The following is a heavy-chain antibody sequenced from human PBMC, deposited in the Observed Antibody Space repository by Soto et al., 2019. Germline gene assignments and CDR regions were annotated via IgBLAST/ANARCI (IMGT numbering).Heavy chain of an antibody. D-gene: IGHD6-13*01. CDR2: ISSSSNYI. CDR3: ARGLRTAAGVFDY. Sequence: EVQLVESGGGLVKPGGSLRLSCAASGFSFSDYSMNWVRQAPGKGLEWVSSISSSSNYIYYADSVKDRFTISRDNAKNSLYLQMNSLRAEDTAVYLCARGLRTAAGVFDYWGQGTLVTVSS. V-gene: IGHV3-21*01. J-gene: IGHJ4*02. CDR1: GFSFSDYS.